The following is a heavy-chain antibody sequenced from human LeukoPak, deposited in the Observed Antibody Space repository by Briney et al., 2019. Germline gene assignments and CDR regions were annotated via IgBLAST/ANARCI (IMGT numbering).Heavy chain of an antibody. J-gene: IGHJ4*02. CDR3: ARDNWIEAHYFDY. V-gene: IGHV3-23*01. Sequence: GGSLRLSCAASGFTFSSYAISWVRQAPGKGLEWVSAISGSGGSTYYADSVKGRFTISRDNAKNSLYLQMNSLRAEDTAVYYCARDNWIEAHYFDYWGQGTLVTVSS. CDR2: ISGSGGST. CDR1: GFTFSSYA. D-gene: IGHD1-20*01.